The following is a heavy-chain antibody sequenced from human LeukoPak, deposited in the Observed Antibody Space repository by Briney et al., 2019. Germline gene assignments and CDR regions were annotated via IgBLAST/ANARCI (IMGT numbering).Heavy chain of an antibody. CDR3: ARGYDYVWGSLDY. V-gene: IGHV1-18*01. J-gene: IGHJ4*02. CDR2: ISAYNGNT. CDR1: GYTFTSHD. Sequence: GVSVKVSCKASGYTFTSHDINWVRQAPGQGLEWMGWISAYNGNTNYAQKLQGRVTMTTDTSTSAAYMELRSLRSDDTAVYYCARGYDYVWGSLDYWGQGTLVTVSS. D-gene: IGHD3-16*01.